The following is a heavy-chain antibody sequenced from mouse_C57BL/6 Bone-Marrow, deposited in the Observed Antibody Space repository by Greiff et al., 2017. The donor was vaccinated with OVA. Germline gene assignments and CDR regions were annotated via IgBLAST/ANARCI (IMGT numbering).Heavy chain of an antibody. J-gene: IGHJ2*01. Sequence: QVQLQQPGTELVKPGASVKLSCKASGYTFTSYWMHWVKQRPGQGLEWIGDINPSNGSTNYNEKFKSKATLTGDKSSRTANMPLSSLTSEDSAIYYCARLLGDYWGQGTTLTVTS. CDR1: GYTFTSYW. CDR3: ARLLGDY. D-gene: IGHD1-1*01. V-gene: IGHV1-53*01. CDR2: INPSNGST.